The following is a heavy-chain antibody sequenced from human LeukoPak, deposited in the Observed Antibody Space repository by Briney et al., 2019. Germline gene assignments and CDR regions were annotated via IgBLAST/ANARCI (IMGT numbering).Heavy chain of an antibody. V-gene: IGHV3-74*01. CDR1: GFNFSNYS. J-gene: IGHJ6*02. CDR3: ARGEAVAGNPRNYYYYGMDV. Sequence: GGSLRLSCEGSGFNFSNYSMNWVRQAPGKGLVWVSRINSDGSSTSYADSVKGRFTISRDNAKNTLYLQMNSLRAEDTAVYYCARGEAVAGNPRNYYYYGMDVWGQGTTVTVSS. CDR2: INSDGSST. D-gene: IGHD6-19*01.